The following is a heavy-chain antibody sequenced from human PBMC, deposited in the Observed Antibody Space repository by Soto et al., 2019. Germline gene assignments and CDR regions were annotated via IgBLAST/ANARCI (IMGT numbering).Heavy chain of an antibody. CDR2: ISTGTGNT. J-gene: IGHJ3*02. CDR3: AREGITAGIRPWGDAFDI. V-gene: IGHV1-3*04. D-gene: IGHD3-10*01. CDR1: GYTSTGYV. Sequence: QVQLVQSGAEVKKPGASVKISCEASGYTSTGYVMHWVRQAPGQRHEWMGWISTGTGNTRSSQRFQGRVTFTGDASASTFYMGLSSLTFEDTAVYYCAREGITAGIRPWGDAFDIWGQGTMVTVSS.